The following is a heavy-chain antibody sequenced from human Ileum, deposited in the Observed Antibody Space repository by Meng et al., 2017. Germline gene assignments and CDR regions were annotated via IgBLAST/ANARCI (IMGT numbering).Heavy chain of an antibody. V-gene: IGHV3-74*01. Sequence: GESLKISCAASGFTFRSYYMYWVRQAPGKGLVWVSRINPDGSNTNYADSVKGRFTISRDNAKNTLYLLMNGLRDEDTAVYFCAKDQTWNSLDPWGQGTLVTVSS. CDR1: GFTFRSYY. CDR2: INPDGSNT. J-gene: IGHJ5*02. CDR3: AKDQTWNSLDP. D-gene: IGHD1/OR15-1a*01.